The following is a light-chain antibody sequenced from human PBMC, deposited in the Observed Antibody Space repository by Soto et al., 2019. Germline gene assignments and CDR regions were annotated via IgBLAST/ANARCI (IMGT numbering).Light chain of an antibody. CDR1: QSISSS. J-gene: IGKJ1*01. Sequence: VPRGQSVTLYCRASQSISSSLAWYQQKPGQAPRFLIYGASTRATGIPARFSGSGPGTEFTLTISSLQSEDFAVSNCQEPGTSPVRVARGTKVDIK. CDR3: QEPGTSPVR. CDR2: GAS. V-gene: IGKV3-15*01.